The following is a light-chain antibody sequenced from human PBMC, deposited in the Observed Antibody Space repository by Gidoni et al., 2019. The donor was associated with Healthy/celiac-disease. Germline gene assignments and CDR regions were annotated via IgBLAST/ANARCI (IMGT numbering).Light chain of an antibody. CDR1: QSISSW. CDR3: QQYNSYPT. V-gene: IGKV1-5*03. Sequence: DIQMTQSPSTLSASVGDRVTITCRASQSISSWLAWYLQKPGKAPKLLIYKASSLESGVPSRFSGSGSGTEFTLTISSLQPDDFATYYCQQYNSYPTFGPGTKVDIK. J-gene: IGKJ3*01. CDR2: KAS.